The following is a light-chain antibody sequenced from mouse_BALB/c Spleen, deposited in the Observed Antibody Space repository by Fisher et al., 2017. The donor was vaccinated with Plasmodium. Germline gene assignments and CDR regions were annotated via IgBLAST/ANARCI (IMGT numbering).Light chain of an antibody. CDR1: QSLLDSDGRTY. CDR2: LVS. Sequence: DIVMTQTTLTLSVTIGQPASISCKSSQSLLDSDGRTYLSWLLQRPGQSPKRLIYLVSKLDSGVPDRFTGSGSGTDFTLKISRVEAKDLGVYYCWQGTHLWTFGEGTKLEIK. V-gene: IGKV1-135*01. J-gene: IGKJ1*01. CDR3: WQGTHLWT.